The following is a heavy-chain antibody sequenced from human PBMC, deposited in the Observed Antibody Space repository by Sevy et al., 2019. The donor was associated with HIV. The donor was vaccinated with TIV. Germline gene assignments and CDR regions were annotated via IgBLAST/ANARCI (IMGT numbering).Heavy chain of an antibody. Sequence: SETLSLTCTVSGDSISSYYWSWIRQPPGKGLEWIGYIYYSGSTNYNPSLKSRVTISVDTSKNQFSLKLSSVTAADTAVYYCAREGTGGWLDYWGQGTLVIVSS. CDR1: GDSISSYY. J-gene: IGHJ4*02. V-gene: IGHV4-59*01. D-gene: IGHD6-19*01. CDR2: IYYSGST. CDR3: AREGTGGWLDY.